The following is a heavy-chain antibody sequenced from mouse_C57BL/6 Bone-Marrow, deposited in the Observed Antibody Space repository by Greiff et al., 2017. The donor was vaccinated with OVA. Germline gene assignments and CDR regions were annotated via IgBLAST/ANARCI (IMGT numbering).Heavy chain of an antibody. Sequence: EVKVVESEGGLVQPGSSMKLSCTASGFTFSDYYMAWVRQVPEKGLEWVANINYDGSSTYYLDSLKSRFIISRDNAKNILYLQMSSLKSEDTATYYCARVDSLGYGVFAYWGQGTLVTVSA. CDR1: GFTFSDYY. CDR2: INYDGSST. J-gene: IGHJ3*01. D-gene: IGHD3-2*02. CDR3: ARVDSLGYGVFAY. V-gene: IGHV5-16*01.